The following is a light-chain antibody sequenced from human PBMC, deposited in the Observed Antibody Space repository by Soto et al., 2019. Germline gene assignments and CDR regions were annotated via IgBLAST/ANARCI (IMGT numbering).Light chain of an antibody. CDR2: EVS. CDR1: SSDVGGYNY. V-gene: IGLV2-14*01. J-gene: IGLJ2*01. CDR3: SAYTGTSTVI. Sequence: QSALTQPASVSGSPGQSITISCTGTSSDVGGYNYVSWYQQHPGKAPKLMIYEVSNRPSGVSTRFSGSKSGNTASLTISGLQPEDDADYYCSAYTGTSTVIFGGGTKLTVL.